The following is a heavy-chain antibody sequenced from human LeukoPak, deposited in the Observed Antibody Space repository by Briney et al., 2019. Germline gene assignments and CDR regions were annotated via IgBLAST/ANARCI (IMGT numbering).Heavy chain of an antibody. CDR3: ARGESDYYDSSGYSGGLDY. J-gene: IGHJ4*02. CDR2: IYSGGST. Sequence: PGGSLRLSCAASGFTVSSNYMSWVRQAPGKGLEWVSVIYSGGSTYYADSVKGRFTISRDNSKNTLYLQMNSLRAEDTAVYYCARGESDYYDSSGYSGGLDYWGQGTLVTVSS. V-gene: IGHV3-66*01. CDR1: GFTVSSNY. D-gene: IGHD3-22*01.